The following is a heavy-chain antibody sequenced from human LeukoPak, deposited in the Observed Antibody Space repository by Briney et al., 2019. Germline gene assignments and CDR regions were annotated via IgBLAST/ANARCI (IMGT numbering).Heavy chain of an antibody. D-gene: IGHD2-2*01. CDR2: IKQDGSEK. CDR3: ARWAYCSSTSCYRSSYYYYYMDV. Sequence: GGSLRLSCVASGFTFSNYWMSWVRQAPGKGLEGVANIKQDGSEKYYVDSVKGRFTISRDNAKNSLYLQMNSLRAEDTALYYCARWAYCSSTSCYRSSYYYYYMDVWGKGTTVTVSS. CDR1: GFTFSNYW. J-gene: IGHJ6*03. V-gene: IGHV3-7*03.